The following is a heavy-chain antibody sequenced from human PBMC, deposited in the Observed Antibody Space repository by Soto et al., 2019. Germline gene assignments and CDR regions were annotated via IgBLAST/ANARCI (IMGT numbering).Heavy chain of an antibody. CDR3: AKDPCCSGPKTYFDY. CDR1: GFTFSSYA. J-gene: IGHJ4*02. V-gene: IGHV3-23*01. D-gene: IGHD2-15*01. CDR2: ISGSGGST. Sequence: GGSLRLSCAASGFTFSSYAMSWVRQAPGKGLEWVSAISGSGGSTYYADSVKGRFTISRDNSKNTLYLQMNSLRADDTAVYYCAKDPCCSGPKTYFDYWGQGTLVTVSS.